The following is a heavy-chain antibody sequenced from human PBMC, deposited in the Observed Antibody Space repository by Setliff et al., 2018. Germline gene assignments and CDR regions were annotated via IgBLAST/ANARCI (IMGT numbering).Heavy chain of an antibody. V-gene: IGHV3-48*01. Sequence: GGSLRLSCAASGFSLSIFWMNWVRQAPGKGLEWVSYISSSSSTIYYADSVKGRFTISRDNAKNSLYLQMNSLRAEDTAVYYCARVYSGYDPNHYFDYWGQGTLVTVSS. CDR3: ARVYSGYDPNHYFDY. CDR1: GFSLSIFW. D-gene: IGHD5-12*01. CDR2: ISSSSSTI. J-gene: IGHJ4*02.